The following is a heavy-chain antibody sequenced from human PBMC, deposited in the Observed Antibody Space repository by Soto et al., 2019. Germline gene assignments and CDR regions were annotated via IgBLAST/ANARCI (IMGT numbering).Heavy chain of an antibody. J-gene: IGHJ6*02. CDR1: GFTFSGSA. D-gene: IGHD3-22*01. Sequence: GGSLRLSCAASGFTFSGSAMHWVRQASGKGLEWVGRIRSKANSYATAYAAPVKGRFTISRDDSKNTAYLQMNSLKTEDTAVYYCTRSGTYYYDSSGYSPYYYYGMDVWGQGTTVTVSS. CDR2: IRSKANSYAT. CDR3: TRSGTYYYDSSGYSPYYYYGMDV. V-gene: IGHV3-73*01.